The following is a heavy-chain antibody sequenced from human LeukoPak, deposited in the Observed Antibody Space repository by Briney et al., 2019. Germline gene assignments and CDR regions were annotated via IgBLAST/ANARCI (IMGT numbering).Heavy chain of an antibody. CDR1: GFTFGDDA. CDR2: VRSKAYGGTT. V-gene: IGHV3-49*03. D-gene: IGHD3-22*01. CDR3: TVGLSYYYHSSPQYYPGY. Sequence: GGSLRLSCTASGFTFGDDAICWLRQAPGKGLEWVGFVRSKAYGGTTEYAASVKGRFTISRDDFTSTAYLQMNSLKTEDTALYCCTVGLSYYYHSSPQYYPGYWGRGTLVTVSS. J-gene: IGHJ4*02.